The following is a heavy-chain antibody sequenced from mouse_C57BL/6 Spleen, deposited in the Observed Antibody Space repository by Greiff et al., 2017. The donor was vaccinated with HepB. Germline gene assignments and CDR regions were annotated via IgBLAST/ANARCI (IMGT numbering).Heavy chain of an antibody. J-gene: IGHJ3*01. CDR2: INPSNGGT. Sequence: LQPGTELVKPGASVKLSCKASGYTFTSYWMHWVKQRPGQGLEWIGNINPSNGGTNYNEKFKSKATLTVDKSSSTAYMQLSSLTSEDSAVYYCARSPLYYDYDQDFAYWGQGTLVTVSA. CDR3: ARSPLYYDYDQDFAY. CDR1: GYTFTSYW. D-gene: IGHD2-4*01. V-gene: IGHV1-53*01.